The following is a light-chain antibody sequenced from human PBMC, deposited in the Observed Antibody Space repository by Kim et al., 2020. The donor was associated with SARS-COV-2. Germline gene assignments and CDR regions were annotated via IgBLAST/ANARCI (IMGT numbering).Light chain of an antibody. V-gene: IGKV3D-15*01. CDR1: QSVSQN. CDR2: RAS. CDR3: QQYENWLT. J-gene: IGKJ4*01. Sequence: SVSPGGSVPLSCRASQSVSQNLAGYQQKPGQAPRLLIYRASTRATGIPVRFIGSGSGTAFTLTITSLQSDDSAVYYCQQYENWLTFGGGTKVDIK.